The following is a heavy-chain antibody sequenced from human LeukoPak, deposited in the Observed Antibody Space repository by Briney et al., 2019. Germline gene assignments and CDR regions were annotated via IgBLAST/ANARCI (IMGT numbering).Heavy chain of an antibody. CDR3: ARGAGYSGYDRSGEFDY. J-gene: IGHJ4*02. D-gene: IGHD5-12*01. Sequence: SVKVSCKASGGTFSSYASSWVRQAPGQGLEWMGGIIPIFGTANYAQKFQGRVTITADGSTSPAYMELSSLRSEDTAVYYCARGAGYSGYDRSGEFDYWGQGTLVTVSS. V-gene: IGHV1-69*01. CDR1: GGTFSSYA. CDR2: IIPIFGTA.